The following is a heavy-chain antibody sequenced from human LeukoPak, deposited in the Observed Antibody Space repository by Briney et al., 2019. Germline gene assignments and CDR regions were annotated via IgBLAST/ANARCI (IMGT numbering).Heavy chain of an antibody. CDR1: GGSISSYY. Sequence: SETLSLTCTVSGGSISSYYWSWIRQPPGKGLEWIGYIYYSGSTNYNPSLKSRVTISVDTSKHQFSLKLSSVTAADTAVYYCARVQPNYYGSGSYADYWGQGTLVTVSS. D-gene: IGHD3-10*01. J-gene: IGHJ4*02. V-gene: IGHV4-59*01. CDR2: IYYSGST. CDR3: ARVQPNYYGSGSYADY.